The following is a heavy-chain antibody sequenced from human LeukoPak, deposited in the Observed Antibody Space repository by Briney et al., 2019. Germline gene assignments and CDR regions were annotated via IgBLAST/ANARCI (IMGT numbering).Heavy chain of an antibody. D-gene: IGHD3-10*01. CDR1: GGSFSGYY. CDR3: ARLNLGYYGSGSPDY. J-gene: IGHJ4*02. Sequence: SETLSLTCAVYGGSFSGYYWSWIRQPPGKGLEWIGEINHSGSTNYNPSLKSRVTISVDTSKNQFSLKLSSVTAADTAVYYCARLNLGYYGSGSPDYWGQGTLVTVSS. CDR2: INHSGST. V-gene: IGHV4-34*01.